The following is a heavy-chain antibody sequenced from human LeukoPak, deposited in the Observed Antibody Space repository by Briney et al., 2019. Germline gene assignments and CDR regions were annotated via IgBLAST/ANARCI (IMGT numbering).Heavy chain of an antibody. Sequence: PSETLSLTCTVSGGSISSSYWSWIRQPAGKGLEWIGRIYTSGNTNYNPSLMSRVTMSVDTSNNQLSVRLGSVTAADTAVYYCARNRSGLGSYYGARDYWGQGILVTVSS. J-gene: IGHJ4*02. V-gene: IGHV4-4*07. CDR2: IYTSGNT. CDR1: GGSISSSY. CDR3: ARNRSGLGSYYGARDY. D-gene: IGHD3-10*01.